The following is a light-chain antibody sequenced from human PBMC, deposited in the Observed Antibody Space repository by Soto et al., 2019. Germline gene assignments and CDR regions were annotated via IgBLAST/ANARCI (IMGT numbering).Light chain of an antibody. J-gene: IGKJ1*01. CDR3: QQYGTSPPWT. Sequence: EIVLTQSPGTLSLSPGERATLSCRASQSVFSSYLAWYQQNPGQAPRLLIYGASSRATGIPDRFSGSGPGTDFTLTISRLEPEDFAVYYCQQYGTSPPWTFGQGTKVEIK. CDR2: GAS. CDR1: QSVFSSY. V-gene: IGKV3-20*01.